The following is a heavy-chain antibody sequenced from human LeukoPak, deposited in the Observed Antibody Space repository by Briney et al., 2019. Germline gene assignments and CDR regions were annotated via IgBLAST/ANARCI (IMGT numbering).Heavy chain of an antibody. J-gene: IGHJ4*02. CDR2: IKQDGSDK. CDR3: AREGVGTFDY. D-gene: IGHD1-1*01. V-gene: IGHV3-7*04. Sequence: PGGSLRLSCAASGFTFSSYWMSWIRQATGEGLEWVANIKQDGSDKYYVDSVKGRFTISRDNPKNSLYLQMNSLRAEDTAVYYCAREGVGTFDYWGQGTLVTVSS. CDR1: GFTFSSYW.